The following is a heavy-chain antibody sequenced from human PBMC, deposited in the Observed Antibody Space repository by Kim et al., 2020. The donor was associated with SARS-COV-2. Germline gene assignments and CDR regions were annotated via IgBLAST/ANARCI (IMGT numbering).Heavy chain of an antibody. D-gene: IGHD6-19*01. Sequence: SETLSLTCTVSGGSISSYYWSWIRQPPGKGLEWIGYIYYSGSTNYNPSLKSRVTISVDTSKNPFSLKLSSVTAADTAVYYCVLIAVAGSGMDVCGQGTTVTVSS. CDR2: IYYSGST. J-gene: IGHJ6*02. CDR3: VLIAVAGSGMDV. CDR1: GGSISSYY. V-gene: IGHV4-59*01.